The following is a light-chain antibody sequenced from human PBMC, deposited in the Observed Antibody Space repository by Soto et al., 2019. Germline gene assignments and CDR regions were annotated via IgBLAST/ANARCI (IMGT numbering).Light chain of an antibody. J-gene: IGKJ3*01. CDR2: STS. Sequence: EIVLTQSPGTLSLSPGERATLSCRASQSVSKGYLAWYQQKPGQAPRLIIYSTSSRATGIPDRFSGGGSGTDFALTISRLEPEDFAVYYCQQYGNSPSFSFGPGTKVD. CDR3: QQYGNSPSFS. CDR1: QSVSKGY. V-gene: IGKV3-20*01.